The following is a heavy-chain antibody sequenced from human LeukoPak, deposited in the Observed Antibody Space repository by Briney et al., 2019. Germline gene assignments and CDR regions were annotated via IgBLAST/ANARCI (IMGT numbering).Heavy chain of an antibody. CDR2: IYYSGST. CDR1: GGSISSSSYY. D-gene: IGHD4-17*01. Sequence: SETLSLTCTVSGGSISSSSYYWGWIRQPPGKGLEWIGSIYYSGSTYYNPSLKSRVTISVDTSKNQFSLKLSSVTAADTAVYYCARGGTTVTTLINYWGQGTLVTVSS. J-gene: IGHJ4*02. CDR3: ARGGTTVTTLINY. V-gene: IGHV4-39*07.